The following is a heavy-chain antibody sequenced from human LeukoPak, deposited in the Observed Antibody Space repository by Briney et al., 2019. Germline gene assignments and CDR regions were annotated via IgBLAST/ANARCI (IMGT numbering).Heavy chain of an antibody. J-gene: IGHJ3*02. D-gene: IGHD6-19*01. CDR3: ASLVAGDDAFDI. CDR2: TNPNSGNT. V-gene: IGHV1-8*01. CDR1: GYTFTSYD. Sequence: GASVKVSCKASGYTFTSYDINWVRQATGQGLEWMGWTNPNSGNTGYAQKFQGRVTMTRNTSISTAYMELSSLRSEDTAVYYCASLVAGDDAFDIWGQGTMVTVSS.